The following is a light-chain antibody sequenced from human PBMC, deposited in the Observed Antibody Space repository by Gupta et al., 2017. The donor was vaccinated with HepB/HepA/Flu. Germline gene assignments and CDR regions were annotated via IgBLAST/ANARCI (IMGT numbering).Light chain of an antibody. V-gene: IGKV3-11*01. CDR1: QSVSSY. CDR2: DAS. J-gene: IGKJ4*01. Sequence: IVLTHSPATLSLSPVARATLSCRASQSVSSYVAWYQQKPGQAPRLLIYDASNRATGIPGRFSGSGYGTDFTLTISSLEPEDFAVYYCQQRSNWPLTFGGGTKVEIK. CDR3: QQRSNWPLT.